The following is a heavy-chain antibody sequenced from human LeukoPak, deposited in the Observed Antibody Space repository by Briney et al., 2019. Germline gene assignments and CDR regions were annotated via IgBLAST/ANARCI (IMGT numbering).Heavy chain of an antibody. CDR1: GYSISSGFS. D-gene: IGHD3-16*01. V-gene: IGHV4-38-2*02. CDR3: AREGAVPGIDP. CDR2: ISHSGST. J-gene: IGHJ5*02. Sequence: KPSETLSLTCAIFGYSISSGFSWGWIRQPPGKGLEWIWTISHSGSTDYRSTLESRLTISMDTSKNQFSLRLTSVTAADTAVYYCAREGAVPGIDPWGQGTLVTVSS.